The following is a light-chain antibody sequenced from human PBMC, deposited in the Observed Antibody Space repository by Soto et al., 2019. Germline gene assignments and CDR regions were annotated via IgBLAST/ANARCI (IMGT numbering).Light chain of an antibody. Sequence: HSVLTQPASVSGSPRQSITISCTGTSSDVGSYNLVSWYQQHPGKAPKLMIYEVSKRPSGVSNRFSGYKSGNTASLTISGLQAEDEADYYCCSYAGSSTSHWVFGGGTKLTV. CDR2: EVS. V-gene: IGLV2-23*02. CDR3: CSYAGSSTSHWV. J-gene: IGLJ3*02. CDR1: SSDVGSYNL.